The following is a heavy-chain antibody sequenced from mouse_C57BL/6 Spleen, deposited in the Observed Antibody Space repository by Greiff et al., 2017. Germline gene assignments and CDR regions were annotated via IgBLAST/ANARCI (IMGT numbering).Heavy chain of an antibody. Sequence: EVNVVESGGGLVKPGGSLKLSCAASGFTFSSYAMSWVRQTPEKRLEWVATISDGGSYTYYPDNVKGRFPISRDNAKNNLYLQMSHLKSEDTAMYYCARSYDYDLYYFDYWGQGTTLTVSS. V-gene: IGHV5-4*03. J-gene: IGHJ2*01. CDR2: ISDGGSYT. CDR1: GFTFSSYA. CDR3: ARSYDYDLYYFDY. D-gene: IGHD2-4*01.